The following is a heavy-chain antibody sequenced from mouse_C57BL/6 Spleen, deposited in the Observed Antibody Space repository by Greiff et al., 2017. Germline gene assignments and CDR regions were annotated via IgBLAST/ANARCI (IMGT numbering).Heavy chain of an antibody. D-gene: IGHD1-1*01. V-gene: IGHV1-15*01. CDR3: TRHYGSSYWYFDV. CDR1: GYTFTDYE. CDR2: IDPETGGT. Sequence: VQLQQSGAELVRPGASVTLSCKASGYTFTDYEMHWVKQTPVHGLEWIGAIDPETGGTAYNQKFKGKAILTADKSSSTAYIELRSLTSEDSAVYYCTRHYGSSYWYFDVWGTGTTVTVSS. J-gene: IGHJ1*03.